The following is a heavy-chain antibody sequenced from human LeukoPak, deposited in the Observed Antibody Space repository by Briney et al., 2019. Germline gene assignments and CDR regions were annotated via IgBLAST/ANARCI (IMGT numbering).Heavy chain of an antibody. CDR3: ARDSYQVSGSYQDIGEKFDY. Sequence: GGSLRLSCTASGFTFSSYAMSWVRQAPEKGLEWVSAISGSGGSTYYADSVKGRFTISRDNAKNSLYLQMNGLRDEDTAVYYCARDSYQVSGSYQDIGEKFDYWGQGTLVTVSS. V-gene: IGHV3-23*01. CDR1: GFTFSSYA. D-gene: IGHD3-16*02. J-gene: IGHJ4*02. CDR2: ISGSGGST.